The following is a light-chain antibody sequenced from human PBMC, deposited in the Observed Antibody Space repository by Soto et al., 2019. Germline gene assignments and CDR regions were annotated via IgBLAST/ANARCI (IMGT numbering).Light chain of an antibody. CDR1: QNVRSY. J-gene: IGKJ1*01. CDR2: ESS. Sequence: DIHMAQSPSSVSASVGDTVTISCRASQNVRSYLNWYPQKPGRAPKLLLYESSTFESGVPSTFSGDGFGTDFTLNISSLHPDDFATYYCQQSFFAPPTFGRGNKVEI. CDR3: QQSFFAPPT. V-gene: IGKV1-39*01.